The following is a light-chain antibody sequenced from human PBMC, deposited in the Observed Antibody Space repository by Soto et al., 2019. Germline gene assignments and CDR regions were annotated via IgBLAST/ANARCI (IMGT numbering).Light chain of an antibody. CDR3: QQRSNWPPWT. V-gene: IGKV3-11*01. CDR1: QSVDTY. J-gene: IGKJ3*01. CDR2: DAS. Sequence: EVVLTQSPATLSLSPGERATLSCRASQSVDTYLAWYQQKPGQPPRLLIYDASNSATGIPARFSGSGSGTDFTLTITTLAPEDFAVYYCQQRSNWPPWTFGPGTKV.